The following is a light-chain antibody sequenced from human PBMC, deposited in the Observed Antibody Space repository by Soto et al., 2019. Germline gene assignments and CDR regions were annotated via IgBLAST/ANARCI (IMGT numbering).Light chain of an antibody. Sequence: DIVMTQSPLSLPVTPGEPASISCRSSQSLLHSNGYNYLDWYLQKPGQSPQLLIYLGSNRASGVPDRFSGSGSGTDFTLKISRVEADYVGVYYCMRAPHSPFT. V-gene: IGKV2-28*01. CDR1: QSLLHSNGYNY. CDR2: LGS. CDR3: MRAPHSPFT. J-gene: IGKJ3*01.